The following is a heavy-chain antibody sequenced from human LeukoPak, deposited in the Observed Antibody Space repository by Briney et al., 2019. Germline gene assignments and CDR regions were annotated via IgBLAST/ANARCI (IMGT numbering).Heavy chain of an antibody. Sequence: ASVKVSCKASGYTFTGYYMHWVRQAPGQGLEWMGWVNPNSGGTNYAQKFQGRVTMTRDTSISTAYMELSRLRSDDTAVYYCARGTSSWYYFDYWGQGTLVTVSS. D-gene: IGHD6-13*01. V-gene: IGHV1-2*02. CDR2: VNPNSGGT. J-gene: IGHJ4*02. CDR1: GYTFTGYY. CDR3: ARGTSSWYYFDY.